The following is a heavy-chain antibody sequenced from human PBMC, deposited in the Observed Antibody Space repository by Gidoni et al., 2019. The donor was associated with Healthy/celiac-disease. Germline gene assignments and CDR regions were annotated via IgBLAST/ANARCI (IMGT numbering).Heavy chain of an antibody. Sequence: QVQLVQSGAEVTKPGSSVKVSCKASGGTFSSYAISWVRQAPGQGLEWMGGIIPIFGIANYAQKFQGRVTITADKSTSTAYMELSSLRSEDTAVYYCARGYCSGGSCYRGLFHWFDPWGQGTLVTVSS. V-gene: IGHV1-69*17. CDR3: ARGYCSGGSCYRGLFHWFDP. CDR2: IIPIFGIA. D-gene: IGHD2-15*01. J-gene: IGHJ5*02. CDR1: GGTFSSYA.